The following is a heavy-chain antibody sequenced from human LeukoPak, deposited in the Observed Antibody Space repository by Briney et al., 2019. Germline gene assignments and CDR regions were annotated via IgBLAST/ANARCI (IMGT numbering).Heavy chain of an antibody. J-gene: IGHJ6*02. V-gene: IGHV4-4*07. Sequence: SETLSLTCTVSGGSISSYYWSWIRQPAGKGLEWIGRIYTSGSTNYNPSLKSRVTMSVDTSKNQFSLKLSSVTAADTAVYYCARVFHGDCSSTSCYTRPYYYYGMDVWGQGTTVTVSS. CDR3: ARVFHGDCSSTSCYTRPYYYYGMDV. CDR1: GGSISSYY. CDR2: IYTSGST. D-gene: IGHD2-2*02.